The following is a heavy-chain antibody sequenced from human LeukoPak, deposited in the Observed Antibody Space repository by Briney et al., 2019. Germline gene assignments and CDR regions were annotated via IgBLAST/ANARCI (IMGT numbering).Heavy chain of an antibody. Sequence: WIRQAPGKGLEWLGGILYSGGTYSNPSLKSRVTLSVDTARSQFSLKLSSVTAADTAVYFCARAGGASAYYFYYMDVWGKGTTVTVSS. CDR2: ILYSGGT. V-gene: IGHV4-39*07. J-gene: IGHJ6*03. D-gene: IGHD6-25*01. CDR3: ARAGGASAYYFYYMDV.